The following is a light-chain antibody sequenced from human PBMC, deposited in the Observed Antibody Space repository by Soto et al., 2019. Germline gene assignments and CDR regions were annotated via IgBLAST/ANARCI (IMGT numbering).Light chain of an antibody. CDR1: SGHSSYA. CDR3: QTWGTGIRV. CDR2: LNSDGSH. J-gene: IGLJ3*02. Sequence: QLVLTQSPSASASLGASVTLTCTLSSGHSSYAIAWHQQQPEKGTRYLMKLNSDGSHSKGDGIPDRFSGSSSGAERDLTSSRLQSEDEADYSCQTWGTGIRVFGGGTKLTVL. V-gene: IGLV4-69*01.